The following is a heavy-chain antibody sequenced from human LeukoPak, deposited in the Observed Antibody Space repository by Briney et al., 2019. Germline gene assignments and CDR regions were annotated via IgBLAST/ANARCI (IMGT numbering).Heavy chain of an antibody. V-gene: IGHV3-33*06. Sequence: GRSLRLSCAASGFTFSSYGMHWVRQAPGKGLEWVAVIWYDGSNKYYADSVKGRFTISRDNSKHTLYLQMNSLRAEDTAVYYCANGYSEDIVSYFDYWGQGNLVTVSS. J-gene: IGHJ4*02. CDR3: ANGYSEDIVSYFDY. D-gene: IGHD2-15*01. CDR1: GFTFSSYG. CDR2: IWYDGSNK.